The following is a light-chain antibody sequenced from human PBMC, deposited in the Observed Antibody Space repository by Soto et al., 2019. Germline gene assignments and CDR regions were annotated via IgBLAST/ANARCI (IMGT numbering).Light chain of an antibody. J-gene: IGKJ5*01. CDR2: GAS. Sequence: EIVLTQSPATLSLYPGERATLSCRASQSVGSYLVWYQQKPGQAPRLLIHGASNRATGIPARFSGSGSGTDFTLTISSLEPEDFAVYYCQQRSSWHPLFGQGTRLEIK. V-gene: IGKV3-11*01. CDR3: QQRSSWHPL. CDR1: QSVGSY.